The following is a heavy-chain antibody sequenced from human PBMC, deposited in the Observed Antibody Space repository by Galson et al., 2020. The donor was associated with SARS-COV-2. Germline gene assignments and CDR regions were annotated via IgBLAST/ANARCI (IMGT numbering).Heavy chain of an antibody. Sequence: GESLKISCKASGYTFTRYGISWVRQAPGQGLEWMGWISAYNGDTKYAQNLQGRVTMTTDTSTSTAYMELRTLRSDDTAVYYCAREGDYGDYVIYYYGLDVWGQGTTVTVSS. J-gene: IGHJ6*02. CDR2: ISAYNGDT. D-gene: IGHD4-17*01. CDR3: AREGDYGDYVIYYYGLDV. CDR1: GYTFTRYG. V-gene: IGHV1-18*01.